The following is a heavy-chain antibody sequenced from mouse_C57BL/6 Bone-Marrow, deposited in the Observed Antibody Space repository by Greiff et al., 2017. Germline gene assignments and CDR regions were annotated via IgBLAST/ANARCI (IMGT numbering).Heavy chain of an antibody. D-gene: IGHD2-2*01. CDR1: GYTFTSYW. CDR3: AGEVTTRAWFAY. V-gene: IGHV1-72*01. Sequence: QVQLQHPGAELVKPGASVKLSCKASGYTFTSYWMHWVKQRPGRGLEWIGRIDPNSGGTKYNEKFKSKATLTVDKPSSPAYMQLSSLTSEDSAVYYCAGEVTTRAWFAYWGQGALVTVSA. CDR2: IDPNSGGT. J-gene: IGHJ3*01.